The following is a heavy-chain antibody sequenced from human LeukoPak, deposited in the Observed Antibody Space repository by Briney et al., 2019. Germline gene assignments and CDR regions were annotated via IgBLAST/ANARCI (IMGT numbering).Heavy chain of an antibody. CDR1: GFTFSSYW. Sequence: PGGSLRLSCAASGFTFSSYWMNWARQAPGKGLEWVASINHNGNVNYHVDSVKGRFTISRDNAKNSLYLQMSNLRAEDTAVYFCARDCTNGVCSGTFDYWGQGTLVTVSS. V-gene: IGHV3-7*03. J-gene: IGHJ4*02. CDR3: ARDCTNGVCSGTFDY. CDR2: INHNGNVN. D-gene: IGHD2-8*01.